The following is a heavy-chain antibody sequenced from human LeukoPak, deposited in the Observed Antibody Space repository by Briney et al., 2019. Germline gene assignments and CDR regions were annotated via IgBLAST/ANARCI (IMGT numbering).Heavy chain of an antibody. D-gene: IGHD3-22*01. CDR2: IHTSGST. V-gene: IGHV4-61*02. Sequence: SETLSLTCTVSGGSISSGSYYWSWIRQPAGKGLEWIGRIHTSGSTNYNPSLKSRVTISVDTSKNQFSLKLSSVTAADTAVYYCAREIGYYDSSGYSGYYYYYMDVWGKGTTVTVSS. J-gene: IGHJ6*03. CDR1: GGSISSGSYY. CDR3: AREIGYYDSSGYSGYYYYYMDV.